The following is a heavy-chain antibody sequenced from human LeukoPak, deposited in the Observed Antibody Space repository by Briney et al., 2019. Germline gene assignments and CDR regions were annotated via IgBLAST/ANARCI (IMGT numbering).Heavy chain of an antibody. CDR1: GGSISTYY. CDR2: IYYNGNT. D-gene: IGHD2-15*01. CDR3: SRGEEVVAPFLTYYYYMDV. Sequence: SETLSLTCTVSGGSISTYYWSWIRQPPGKGLEWIGYIYYNGNTVYNPSLQSRVTISVDTSKNQFSLRLSSVTAADTAVYYCSRGEEVVAPFLTYYYYMDVWGKGTTVTVSS. V-gene: IGHV4-59*01. J-gene: IGHJ6*03.